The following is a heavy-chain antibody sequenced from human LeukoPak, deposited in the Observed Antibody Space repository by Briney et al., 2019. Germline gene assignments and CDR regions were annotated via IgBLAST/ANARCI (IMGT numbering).Heavy chain of an antibody. CDR1: GGTFSSDA. CDR3: ARTPFCSGGSCYSGYFDY. Sequence: SVKVSCKASGGTFSSDAISWVRQAPGQGLEWMGGIIPIFGTANYAQKFQGRVTITADKSTSTAYMELSSLRSEGTAVYYCARTPFCSGGSCYSGYFDYWGQGTLVTVSS. V-gene: IGHV1-69*06. D-gene: IGHD2-15*01. CDR2: IIPIFGTA. J-gene: IGHJ4*02.